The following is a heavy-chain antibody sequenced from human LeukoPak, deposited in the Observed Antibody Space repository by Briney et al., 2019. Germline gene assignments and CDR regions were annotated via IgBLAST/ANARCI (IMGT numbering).Heavy chain of an antibody. Sequence: SETLSLTCAVYGGSFSGYYWSWIRQPPGKGLEWIGYIYHSGSTYYNPSLKSRVTISVDRSKNQFSLKLSSVTAADTAVYYCAREILGDYGEYYFDYWGQGTLVTVSS. CDR3: AREILGDYGEYYFDY. D-gene: IGHD4-17*01. CDR2: IYHSGST. V-gene: IGHV4-30-2*01. J-gene: IGHJ4*02. CDR1: GGSFSGYY.